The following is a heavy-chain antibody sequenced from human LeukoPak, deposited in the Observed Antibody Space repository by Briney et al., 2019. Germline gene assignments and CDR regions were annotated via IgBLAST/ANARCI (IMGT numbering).Heavy chain of an antibody. J-gene: IGHJ5*02. Sequence: ASVKVSCKASGYTFTSYAMHWVRQAPGQRLEWMEWINAGNGNTKYSQNFQGRVTITRDTSASTAYMELSSLRSEDTAVYYCARGSSSSGGNWFDPWGQGTLVTVSS. CDR3: ARGSSSSGGNWFDP. D-gene: IGHD6-19*01. CDR1: GYTFTSYA. V-gene: IGHV1-3*01. CDR2: INAGNGNT.